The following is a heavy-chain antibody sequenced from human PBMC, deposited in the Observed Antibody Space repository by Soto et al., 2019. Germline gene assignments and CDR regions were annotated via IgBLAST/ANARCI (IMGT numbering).Heavy chain of an antibody. Sequence: GESLKISCRGSEYSFSCYWIVWVPQMSGKGLEWMGIINPGDSEAKYSPPFQGQVTITADKPYSTAYIKWSTPKASDTAFFSCGRSYYGGNDEYSSDLWGRGTLVTFS. D-gene: IGHD5-12*01. V-gene: IGHV5-51*01. CDR1: EYSFSCYW. CDR3: GRSYYGGNDEYSSDL. J-gene: IGHJ2*01. CDR2: INPGDSEA.